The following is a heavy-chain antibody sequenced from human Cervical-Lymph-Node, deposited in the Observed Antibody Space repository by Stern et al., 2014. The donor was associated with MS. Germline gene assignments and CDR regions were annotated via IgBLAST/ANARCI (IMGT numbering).Heavy chain of an antibody. J-gene: IGHJ4*02. D-gene: IGHD3-10*01. Sequence: QVQLVESGAEVKKPGASVKVSCKPSGYTFTDYFIHWVRQAPGQGLEWMGWINPNSGGTNYARNFQGRVTMTRETSVTTAYMELTRLRSDDTAMYYCARDSRGSGKQFADYWGQGTLVTVSS. CDR3: ARDSRGSGKQFADY. CDR1: GYTFTDYF. CDR2: INPNSGGT. V-gene: IGHV1-2*02.